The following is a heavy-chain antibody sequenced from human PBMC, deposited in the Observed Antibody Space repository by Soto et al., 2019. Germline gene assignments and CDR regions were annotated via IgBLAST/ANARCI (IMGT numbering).Heavy chain of an antibody. Sequence: GGSLRLSCTVSGFTFSAFAMYWVRQAPGKGLEWVALISYDGRNEDFAESVRGRFTISRDNSKNTLYLDMNSLSAEDSAVYFCAKGVVREPAYFDYWGQGTLVTVSS. D-gene: IGHD3-10*01. CDR3: AKGVVREPAYFDY. V-gene: IGHV3-30*18. CDR1: GFTFSAFA. CDR2: ISYDGRNE. J-gene: IGHJ4*02.